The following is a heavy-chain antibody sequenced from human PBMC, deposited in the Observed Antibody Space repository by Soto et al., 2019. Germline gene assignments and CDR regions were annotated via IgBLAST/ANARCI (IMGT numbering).Heavy chain of an antibody. CDR3: ARGTNWNELDY. Sequence: QVQLQQWGAGLLKPSETLSLTCAVYGGSFSGYYWSWIRQPPGKGLEWIGEINHSGSTNYNPSLKSRATRPVDTSKNQFSLQLSSVTAAATAVYYCARGTNWNELDYWGQGTLVTVSS. CDR2: INHSGST. V-gene: IGHV4-34*01. J-gene: IGHJ4*02. D-gene: IGHD1-20*01. CDR1: GGSFSGYY.